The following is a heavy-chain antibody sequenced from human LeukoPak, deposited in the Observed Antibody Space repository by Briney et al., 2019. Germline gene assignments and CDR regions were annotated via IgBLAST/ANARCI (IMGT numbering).Heavy chain of an antibody. Sequence: PGGSLRLSCAASGFTFSNYSMNWVRQAPGKGLEWVSFITSSSSTIYYADSVKGRFTISRDNSKNTLYLQMNSLRAEDTAVYYCARGGYYYGHQAPEYFQHWGQGTLVTVSS. J-gene: IGHJ1*01. CDR3: ARGGYYYGHQAPEYFQH. V-gene: IGHV3-48*01. CDR2: ITSSSSTI. CDR1: GFTFSNYS. D-gene: IGHD3-10*01.